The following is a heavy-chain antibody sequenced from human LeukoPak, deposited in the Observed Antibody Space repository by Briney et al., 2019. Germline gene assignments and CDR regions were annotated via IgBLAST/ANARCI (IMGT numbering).Heavy chain of an antibody. CDR3: AREVVPPATGFDY. J-gene: IGHJ4*02. D-gene: IGHD2-2*01. Sequence: ASVKVSCKASGYRYTNYYMHWVRQAPGQGLEWMGIINPTGGSTNYAQKFQGRLTMTWDMSTTTVYMELSSLRSEDTAVYYCAREVVPPATGFDYWGQGTLVTVSS. V-gene: IGHV1-46*01. CDR1: GYRYTNYY. CDR2: INPTGGST.